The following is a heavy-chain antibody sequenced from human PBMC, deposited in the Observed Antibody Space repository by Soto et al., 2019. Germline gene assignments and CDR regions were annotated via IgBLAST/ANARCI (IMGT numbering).Heavy chain of an antibody. CDR1: GGSISNYY. CDR2: IFSSGIT. J-gene: IGHJ4*02. V-gene: IGHV4-59*08. Sequence: QVQLQESGPGLVKPSETLSLTCTVSGGSISNYYWSWIRQPPGKGLQWIGYIFSSGITNYSPSLKSRVTISVNTSKNQSSLNLNSVTAADTAVYYCARQRRDFDYWGQGSLVTVSS. CDR3: ARQRRDFDY.